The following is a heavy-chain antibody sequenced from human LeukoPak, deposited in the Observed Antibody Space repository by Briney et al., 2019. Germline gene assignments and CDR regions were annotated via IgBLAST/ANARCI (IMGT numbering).Heavy chain of an antibody. CDR1: GFTFSSYE. CDR2: ISSSGSTT. V-gene: IGHV3-48*03. Sequence: GGSLRLSCAASGFTFSSYEMNWVRQAPGKGLEWVSYISSSGSTTYYADSVKGRFTISRDNAKNSLYLQMNSLRAEDTAVYYCARVEWTKQWLPIKKFDYWGQGTLVTVSS. D-gene: IGHD6-19*01. J-gene: IGHJ4*02. CDR3: ARVEWTKQWLPIKKFDY.